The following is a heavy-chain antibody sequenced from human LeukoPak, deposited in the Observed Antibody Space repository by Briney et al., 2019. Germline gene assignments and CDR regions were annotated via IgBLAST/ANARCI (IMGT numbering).Heavy chain of an antibody. D-gene: IGHD5-12*01. CDR2: IYYSGRT. CDR3: ARRDIVATIDS. Sequence: KPSETLSLTCTVSGGSISSSSYYWAWIRQPPGKGLEWIGSIYYSGRTFYNPSPKSRLTISADTSKNQFSLTLTSVNAADTAVYYCARRDIVATIDSWGQGTLVTVSS. J-gene: IGHJ4*02. CDR1: GGSISSSSYY. V-gene: IGHV4-39*01.